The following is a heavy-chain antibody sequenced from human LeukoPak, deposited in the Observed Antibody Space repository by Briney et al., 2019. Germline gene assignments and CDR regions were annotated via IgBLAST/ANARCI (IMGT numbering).Heavy chain of an antibody. Sequence: PSETLSPTCTASGGSISSSSYYWGWIRQPPGKGLEWIGSIYYSGSTYYNPSLKSRVTISVDTSKNQFSLKLSSVTAADTAVYYCARSMGQGGDAFDIWGQGTMVTVSS. V-gene: IGHV4-39*01. CDR3: ARSMGQGGDAFDI. J-gene: IGHJ3*02. D-gene: IGHD1-26*01. CDR2: IYYSGST. CDR1: GGSISSSSYY.